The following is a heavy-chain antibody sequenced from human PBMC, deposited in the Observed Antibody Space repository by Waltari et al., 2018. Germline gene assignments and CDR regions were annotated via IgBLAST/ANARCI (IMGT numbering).Heavy chain of an antibody. CDR3: ARGDIVVVVAATSYFDY. CDR2: IYHSGRT. Sequence: QVQLQESGPGLVKPSETLSLTCAVSGYSISSGYYWGWIRQPPGKGLEWIGSIYHSGRTYYNPSLKSRVTISVDTSKNQFSLKLSSVTAADTAVYYCARGDIVVVVAATSYFDYWGQGTLVTVSS. D-gene: IGHD2-15*01. J-gene: IGHJ4*02. V-gene: IGHV4-38-2*01. CDR1: GYSISSGYY.